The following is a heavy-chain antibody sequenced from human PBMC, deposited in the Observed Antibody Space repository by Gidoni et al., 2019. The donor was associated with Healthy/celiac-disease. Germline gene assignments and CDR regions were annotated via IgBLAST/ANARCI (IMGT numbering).Heavy chain of an antibody. Sequence: QLQLQESGPGLVKPSETLSLTCTVSGCSISSSSYYWGWIRQPTGKGLEWIWSIYSSGITYYNPSLKSRVTISVDKSKNQFSLKLSSATAADTAVYYCARGFDPWGQGTLVTVSS. CDR1: GCSISSSSYY. CDR2: IYSSGIT. V-gene: IGHV4-39*01. J-gene: IGHJ5*02. CDR3: ARGFDP.